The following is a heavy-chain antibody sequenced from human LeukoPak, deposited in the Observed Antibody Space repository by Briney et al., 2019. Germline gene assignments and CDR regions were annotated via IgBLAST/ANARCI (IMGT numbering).Heavy chain of an antibody. Sequence: SGPTLVKPSETLSLTCTVSGVSITTYFWSWIRQPPGKGLEWIGYVYYNGITNYNPSLKSRVSISLDTSKNQFSLRLNSVTAAETAVYYCASQLGGTTFHWGQGTLVTVSS. D-gene: IGHD1/OR15-1a*01. CDR1: GVSITTYF. CDR2: VYYNGIT. CDR3: ASQLGGTTFH. J-gene: IGHJ4*02. V-gene: IGHV4-59*01.